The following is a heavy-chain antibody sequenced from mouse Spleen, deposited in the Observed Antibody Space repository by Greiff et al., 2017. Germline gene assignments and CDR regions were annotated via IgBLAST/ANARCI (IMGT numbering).Heavy chain of an antibody. Sequence: VQLQQSGAELMKPGASVKISCKATGYTFSSYWIEWVKQRPGHGLEWIGEILPGSGSTNYNEKFKGKATFTADTSSNTAYMQLSSLTSEDSAVYYCARWPLTGYYCDYWGKGTTLTVSS. D-gene: IGHD4-1*01. CDR2: ILPGSGST. V-gene: IGHV1-9*01. CDR3: ARWPLTGYYCDY. J-gene: IGHJ2*01. CDR1: GYTFSSYW.